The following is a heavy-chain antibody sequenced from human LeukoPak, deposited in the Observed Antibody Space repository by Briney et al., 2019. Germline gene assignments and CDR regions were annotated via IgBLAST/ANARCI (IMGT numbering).Heavy chain of an antibody. CDR3: ARDFGWYRADY. CDR1: GFTFSNYW. CDR2: LSKYGGDH. V-gene: IGHV3-7*04. D-gene: IGHD6-19*01. Sequence: PGGSLRLSCAASGFTFSNYWMTWVRRAPGRGLEWVANLSKYGGDHHYADSVKGRFTISRDNAKNSLYLLMNNLRAEDTAVYYCARDFGWYRADYWGQGTLVTVSS. J-gene: IGHJ4*02.